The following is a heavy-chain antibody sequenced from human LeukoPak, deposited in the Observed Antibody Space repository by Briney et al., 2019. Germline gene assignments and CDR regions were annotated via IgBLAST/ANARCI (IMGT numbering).Heavy chain of an antibody. J-gene: IGHJ6*02. CDR1: GFTFSSYE. V-gene: IGHV3-48*03. CDR3: ARDRSSGSYYSYGMDV. CDR2: ISSGSII. Sequence: PGGSLRLSCAASGFTFSSYEMNWVRQAPGKGLEWVSYISSGSIIYYADSVKGRFTISRDNAKNSLYLQMNSLRAEDTAVYYCARDRSSGSYYSYGMDVWGQGTTVTVS. D-gene: IGHD3-10*01.